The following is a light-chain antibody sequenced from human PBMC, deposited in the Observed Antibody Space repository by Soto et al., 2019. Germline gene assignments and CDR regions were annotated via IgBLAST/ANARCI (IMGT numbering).Light chain of an antibody. CDR3: QQYGTSPHT. V-gene: IGKV2-28*01. CDR2: LGS. Sequence: DIVMTQSPLSLPVTPGEPASISCRSSQSLLNSNGYNYLDWYLQKPGQSPQLLIYLGSNRASGVPDRFSGSGSGKDLSLTISTLEPEDSAVYYFQQYGTSPHTFGVWTKVDIX. CDR1: QSLLNSNGYNY. J-gene: IGKJ4*01.